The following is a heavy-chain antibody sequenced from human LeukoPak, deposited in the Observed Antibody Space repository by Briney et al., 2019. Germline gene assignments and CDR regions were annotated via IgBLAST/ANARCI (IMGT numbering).Heavy chain of an antibody. J-gene: IGHJ4*02. CDR1: GYTLTELS. Sequence: GASVKVSCKVSGYTLTELSMHWVRQAPGKGLEWMGGFNPEDGETNYAHKFQGRVTMTNDKSKDTAYMELSSLRAEDTAVYYCATTGYCSGGSCRTFDSWGQGTLVAVSS. CDR2: FNPEDGET. V-gene: IGHV1-24*01. D-gene: IGHD2-15*01. CDR3: ATTGYCSGGSCRTFDS.